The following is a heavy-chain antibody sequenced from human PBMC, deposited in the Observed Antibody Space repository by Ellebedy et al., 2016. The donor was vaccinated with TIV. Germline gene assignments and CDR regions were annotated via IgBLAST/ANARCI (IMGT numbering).Heavy chain of an antibody. CDR3: AKSRNGRATAGDN. CDR2: ISDSGSRT. J-gene: IGHJ4*02. V-gene: IGHV3-23*01. Sequence: GGSLRLXXAASGFTFGNAWMSWVRQAPGRGLEWVSAISDSGSRTYYADSVKGRFTISRDNSRNTLYLQMDSLRAEDTGVYYCAKSRNGRATAGDNWGQGTLVTVSS. D-gene: IGHD2-21*02. CDR1: GFTFGNAW.